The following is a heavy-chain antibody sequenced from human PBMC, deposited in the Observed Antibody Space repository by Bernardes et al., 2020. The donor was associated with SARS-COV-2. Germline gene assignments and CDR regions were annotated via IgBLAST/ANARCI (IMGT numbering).Heavy chain of an antibody. CDR2: ISYEGSNK. Sequence: GGSLRLSCAASGFTFNNFGMHWVRQAPGRGLEWVAVISYEGSNKYTADALEGRFNIPKDSSKNTVYLQMNNLKTEDTAIYYCAKVEGILWIRPHNSGMDLWGQGTTVTGSS. CDR3: AKVEGILWIRPHNSGMDL. D-gene: IGHD5-18*01. J-gene: IGHJ6*02. CDR1: GFTFNNFG. V-gene: IGHV3-30*18.